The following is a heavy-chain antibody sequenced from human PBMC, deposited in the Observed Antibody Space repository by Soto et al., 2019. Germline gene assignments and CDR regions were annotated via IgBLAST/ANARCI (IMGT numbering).Heavy chain of an antibody. V-gene: IGHV4-34*01. J-gene: IGHJ5*01. CDR1: GGSFSDYY. CDR2: MNHSGSS. Sequence: SETLSLTCAVYGGSFSDYYWTWIRQPPGKGLEWIGEMNHSGSSNYNPSLKSRVTISVDTSKKQFSLTLSAVTAADTAMYYCSTRAYDTNGYYRFDPWGQGTLVTVSS. D-gene: IGHD3-22*01. CDR3: STRAYDTNGYYRFDP.